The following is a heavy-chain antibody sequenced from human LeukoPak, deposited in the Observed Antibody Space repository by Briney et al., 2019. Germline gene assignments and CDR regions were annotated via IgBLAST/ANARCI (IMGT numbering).Heavy chain of an antibody. J-gene: IGHJ5*02. V-gene: IGHV1-18*01. CDR1: GYKFTSYG. D-gene: IGHD5-12*01. Sequence: ASVKVSCKASGYKFTSYGISWVRQAPGQGLDWMGWISAYNGNTNYAHNLQGRVTMTTDTSTSTAYMELKSLRSDDTAVYYCARGATENWFDPWGQGTLVTVSS. CDR2: ISAYNGNT. CDR3: ARGATENWFDP.